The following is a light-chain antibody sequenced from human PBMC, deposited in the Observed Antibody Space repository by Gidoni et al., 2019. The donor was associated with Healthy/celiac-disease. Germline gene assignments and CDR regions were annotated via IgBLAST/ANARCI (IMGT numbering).Light chain of an antibody. CDR3: QQYGRSP. CDR1: QSVSSSY. J-gene: IGKJ4*01. Sequence: IVLTQSPGTLSLSPGEGATLSCSASQSVSSSYLAWYQQKPGQAPRLLIYGASSRATGFPDRFSGSGSGTDFTLTISRLEPEDIAVYYCQQYGRSPLXGXTKVEIK. CDR2: GAS. V-gene: IGKV3-20*01.